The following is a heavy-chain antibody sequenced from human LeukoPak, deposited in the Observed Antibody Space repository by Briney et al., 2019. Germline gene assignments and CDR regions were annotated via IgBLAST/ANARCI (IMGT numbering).Heavy chain of an antibody. CDR1: GGSFNTYT. CDR2: IIPMVGSA. D-gene: IGHD6-6*01. CDR3: ATKKSRNQNRIAAGYWYFDL. V-gene: IGHV1-69*13. Sequence: SVTVSCRASGGSFNTYTLSWIRQAPGQGLEWMGGIIPMVGSANYAQNFQGRVSLTADASTGTAYMELSSLRSEDTAMYYCATKKSRNQNRIAAGYWYFDLWGRGTLVTVSS. J-gene: IGHJ2*01.